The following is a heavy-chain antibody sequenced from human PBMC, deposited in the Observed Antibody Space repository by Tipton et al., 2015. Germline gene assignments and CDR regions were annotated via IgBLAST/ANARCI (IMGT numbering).Heavy chain of an antibody. J-gene: IGHJ4*02. V-gene: IGHV3-69-1*01. CDR2: IGRRGRTM. Sequence: SLRLSCAASGFSFSDAWMNWVRQAPGKGLEWVSSIGRRGRTMYYADSVRGRFTISKDNTRNSLYLQMNSLRAEDTAVYYCGRGVDYWGQGTLVIVSS. CDR1: GFSFSDAW. CDR3: GRGVDY.